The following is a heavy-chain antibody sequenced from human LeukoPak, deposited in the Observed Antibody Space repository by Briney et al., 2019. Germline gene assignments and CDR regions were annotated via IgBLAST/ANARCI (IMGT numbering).Heavy chain of an antibody. D-gene: IGHD1-1*01. Sequence: ASVKVSCKAFGGTFSSYAINWVRQAPGQGLKWIGRIITIFGTANYAQKFQGRVTNSTDESTSTAYMELSSQRSEDTAVYYCARDPVERGRMDVWGKGTTVTVSS. CDR1: GGTFSSYA. CDR3: ARDPVERGRMDV. CDR2: IITIFGTA. J-gene: IGHJ6*04. V-gene: IGHV1-69*05.